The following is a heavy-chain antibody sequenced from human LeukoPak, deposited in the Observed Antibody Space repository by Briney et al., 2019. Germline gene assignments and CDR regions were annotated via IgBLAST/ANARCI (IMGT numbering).Heavy chain of an antibody. V-gene: IGHV3-21*01. CDR2: ISSSSSYI. CDR3: ARDYYDSSGYSYFDY. Sequence: TGGSLRLSCAASGFTFSAYGISWVRQAPGMGLEWVSSISSSSSYIYYADSVKGRFTISRDNAKNSLYLQMNSLRAEDRAVYYCARDYYDSSGYSYFDYWGQGTLVTVSS. J-gene: IGHJ4*02. D-gene: IGHD3-22*01. CDR1: GFTFSAYG.